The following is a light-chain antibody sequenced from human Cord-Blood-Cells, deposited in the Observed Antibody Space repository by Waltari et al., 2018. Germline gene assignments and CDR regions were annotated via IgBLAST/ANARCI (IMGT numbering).Light chain of an antibody. Sequence: DIQMTQSPSSLSASAADSVTITCRASQSISSYLNWYQQKPGKAPKLLIYAASSLHSGVPSRFSGSGSGTDFTLTISSLQPEDFATYYCQQSYSTPNFGPGTKVDIK. V-gene: IGKV1-39*01. J-gene: IGKJ3*01. CDR1: QSISSY. CDR3: QQSYSTPN. CDR2: AAS.